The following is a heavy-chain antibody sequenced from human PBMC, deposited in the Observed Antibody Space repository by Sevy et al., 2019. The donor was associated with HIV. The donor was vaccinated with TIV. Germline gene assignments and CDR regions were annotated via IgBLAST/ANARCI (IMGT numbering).Heavy chain of an antibody. CDR2: IIPIFGTA. CDR1: GGTFSSYA. V-gene: IGHV1-69*13. CDR3: ARDWFSYYYDSSGYSFDY. Sequence: ASVKVSCKASGGTFSSYAISWVRQAPGQGLEWMGRIIPIFGTANYAQKFQGRVTITADESTSKAYMELSSLRSEETAVYYCARDWFSYYYDSSGYSFDYWGQGTLVTVSS. D-gene: IGHD3-22*01. J-gene: IGHJ4*02.